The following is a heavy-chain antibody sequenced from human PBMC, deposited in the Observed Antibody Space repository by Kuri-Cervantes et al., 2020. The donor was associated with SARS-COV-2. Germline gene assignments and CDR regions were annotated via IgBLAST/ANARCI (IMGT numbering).Heavy chain of an antibody. CDR3: SRAVGSSSAGDYSMNV. CDR1: GFTFSFHS. Sequence: GESLKISCAASGFTFSFHSMNWVRQAPGKGLEWVSSISSSSTYIYYPYSVKGRFTNSRDNAKNSLFLQMNSLRADDTAVYYCSRAVGSSSAGDYSMNVWGKGTTVTVSS. D-gene: IGHD6-6*01. CDR2: ISSSSTYI. J-gene: IGHJ6*03. V-gene: IGHV3-21*01.